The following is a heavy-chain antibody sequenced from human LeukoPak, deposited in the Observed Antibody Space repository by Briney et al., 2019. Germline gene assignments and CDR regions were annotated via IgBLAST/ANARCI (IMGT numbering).Heavy chain of an antibody. J-gene: IGHJ4*02. Sequence: SETLSLTCAVYGGSFSGYYWSWIRQPPGKGLEWVGEINHSGSTNYNPSLKSRVTISVDTSKNQFSLKLSSVTAADTAVYYCARHEATYYYDSSGYVDWGQGTLVTVSS. CDR2: INHSGST. D-gene: IGHD3-22*01. V-gene: IGHV4-34*01. CDR3: ARHEATYYYDSSGYVD. CDR1: GGSFSGYY.